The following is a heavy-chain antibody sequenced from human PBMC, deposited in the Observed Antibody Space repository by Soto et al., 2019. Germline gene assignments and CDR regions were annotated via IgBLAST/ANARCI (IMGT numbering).Heavy chain of an antibody. V-gene: IGHV3-23*01. CDR2: ISGSGGST. J-gene: IGHJ4*02. Sequence: GGSLRLSCAASGFTFSSYAMSWVRQAPGKGLEWVSAISGSGGSTYYADSVKGRFTISRDNSKNTLYLQMNSLRAEDTAVYYCAKEGLLYGDYYLPDDYWGQGTLVTVSS. CDR3: AKEGLLYGDYYLPDDY. CDR1: GFTFSSYA. D-gene: IGHD4-17*01.